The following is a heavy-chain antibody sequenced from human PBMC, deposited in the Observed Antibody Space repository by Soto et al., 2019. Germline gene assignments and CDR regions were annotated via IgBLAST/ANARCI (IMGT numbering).Heavy chain of an antibody. CDR1: GYTFTSYG. CDR3: ASGHDYGDYVSPPTFDS. CDR2: ISADNGNT. D-gene: IGHD4-17*01. Sequence: QVPLVQSGAEVKKPGASVKVSCKASGYTFTSYGISWVRQAPGHGLEWMGWISADNGNTNYAQKLQGRVTMTTHTSTSTAYMELSSLRSDDTAVYYCASGHDYGDYVSPPTFDSWGQGTLVTVSS. V-gene: IGHV1-18*01. J-gene: IGHJ5*01.